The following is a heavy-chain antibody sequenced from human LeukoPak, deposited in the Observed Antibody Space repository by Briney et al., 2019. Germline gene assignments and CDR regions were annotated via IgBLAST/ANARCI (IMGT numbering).Heavy chain of an antibody. Sequence: ASVKVSCKASGYTFTGYYMHWVRQAPGQGLEWMGWNNFNSGGTHYAQTFQGRVTMTRDTTMSTAYMELSSLNSDDTAVYFCARDMRGTYDYWGQGTLVTVSS. CDR2: NNFNSGGT. CDR1: GYTFTGYY. CDR3: ARDMRGTYDY. D-gene: IGHD1-26*01. J-gene: IGHJ4*02. V-gene: IGHV1-2*02.